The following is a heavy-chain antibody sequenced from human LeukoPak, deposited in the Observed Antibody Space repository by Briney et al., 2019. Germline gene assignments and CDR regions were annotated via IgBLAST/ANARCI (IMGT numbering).Heavy chain of an antibody. V-gene: IGHV3-66*01. J-gene: IGHJ4*02. CDR3: ARDSGNTYYYDSSGYWNY. Sequence: PGGSLRLSCAASGFTVSSNYMSWVRQAPGKGLEWVSVIYSGGSTYYADSVKGRFTISRDNSKNTLYLQMNSLRAEDTAVYYCARDSGNTYYYDSSGYWNYWGQGTLVTASS. D-gene: IGHD3-22*01. CDR1: GFTVSSNY. CDR2: IYSGGST.